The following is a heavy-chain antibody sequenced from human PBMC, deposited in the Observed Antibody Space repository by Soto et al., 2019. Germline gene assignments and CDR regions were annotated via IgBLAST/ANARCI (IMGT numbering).Heavy chain of an antibody. D-gene: IGHD2-8*01. CDR2: INPNSGGT. Sequence: ASVKVSCKASGGSFSSDVISWVRQAPGQGLEWMGWINPNSGGTNYAQKFQGWVTMTRDTSISTAYMELSRLRSDDTAVYYCARDLGYCSNGVCYNTYYFDYWGQGTLVTVSS. CDR1: GGSFSSDV. V-gene: IGHV1-2*04. CDR3: ARDLGYCSNGVCYNTYYFDY. J-gene: IGHJ4*02.